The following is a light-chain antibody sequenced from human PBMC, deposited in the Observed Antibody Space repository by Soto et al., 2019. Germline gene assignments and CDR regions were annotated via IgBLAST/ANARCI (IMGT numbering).Light chain of an antibody. J-gene: IGKJ1*01. Sequence: DIHITQSPATLSASAGDRVTITCRASQTISSWLAWYQQKPGKAPELLIYDASTLESGVPSRFSGSGSGTEFSLTISSLQPDDLATFYCQQYSSFSRTFGQGTKVDIK. CDR1: QTISSW. CDR3: QQYSSFSRT. CDR2: DAS. V-gene: IGKV1-5*01.